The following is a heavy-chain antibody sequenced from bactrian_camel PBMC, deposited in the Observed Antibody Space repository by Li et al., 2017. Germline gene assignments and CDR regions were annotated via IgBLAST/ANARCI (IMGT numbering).Heavy chain of an antibody. CDR1: GSIYGDAC. D-gene: IGHD7*01. Sequence: HVQMVESGGSSVQPGGSLRLSCGASGSIYGDACVGWLRQAPGKEREGVAVIYPNGGSRYYAASVKGRFTISKDNADNTLFLQMESLQPEDTAMYYCAAHSIAKLYRVIWWPSINNYWGQGTQVTVS. CDR2: IYPNGGSR. J-gene: IGHJ4*01. CDR3: AAHSIAKLYRVIWWPSINNY. V-gene: IGHV3S1*01.